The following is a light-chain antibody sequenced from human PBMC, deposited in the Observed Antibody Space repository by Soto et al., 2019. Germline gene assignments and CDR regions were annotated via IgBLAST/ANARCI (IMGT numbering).Light chain of an antibody. J-gene: IGKJ1*01. CDR1: QSSNTIY. CDR3: PQYGSSRWT. V-gene: IGKV3-20*01. Sequence: EIVLTQSPGTLSLSPGERATLSCRASQSSNTIYLAWYQQKPGQAPKLLIHGASNRATDIPDRFSGSGSGTDFTLTISRLEHEDFAVYYCPQYGSSRWTFGQGTKVEIK. CDR2: GAS.